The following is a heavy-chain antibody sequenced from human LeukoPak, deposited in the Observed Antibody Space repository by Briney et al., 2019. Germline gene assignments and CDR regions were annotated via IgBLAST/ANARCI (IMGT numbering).Heavy chain of an antibody. CDR2: IYYSGST. CDR3: ARSPPYGAYYFDY. D-gene: IGHD3-10*01. CDR1: GGSISSYY. V-gene: IGHV4-59*12. Sequence: PSETLSLTCTVSGGSISSYYWSWIRQPPGKGLEWIGYIYYSGSTNYNPSLKSRVTISVDTSKNQFSLKLSSVTAADTAVYYCARSPPYGAYYFDYWGQGTLVTVSS. J-gene: IGHJ4*02.